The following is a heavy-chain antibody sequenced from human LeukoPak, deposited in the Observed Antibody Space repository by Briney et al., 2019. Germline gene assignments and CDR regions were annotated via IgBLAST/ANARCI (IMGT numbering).Heavy chain of an antibody. CDR1: GGSISSHY. J-gene: IGHJ4*02. V-gene: IGHV4-59*11. CDR3: ARVEYSSGWYYFDY. D-gene: IGHD6-19*01. CDR2: IYYSGST. Sequence: SETLSLTCTVSGGSISSHYWSWIRQPPGKGLEWIGYIYYSGSTNYNPSLKSRVTISVDTSKNQFSLKLSSVTAADTAVYYCARVEYSSGWYYFDYWGQGTLVTVSS.